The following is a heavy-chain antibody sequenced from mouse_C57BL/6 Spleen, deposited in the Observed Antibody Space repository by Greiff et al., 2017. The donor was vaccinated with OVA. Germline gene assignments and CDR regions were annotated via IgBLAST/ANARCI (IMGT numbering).Heavy chain of an antibody. V-gene: IGHV3-6*01. Sequence: EVQLVESGPGLVKPSQSLSLTCSVTGYSITSGYYWNWIRQFPGNKLEWMGYISYDGSNNYNPSLKNRISITRDTSKNQFFLKLNSVTTEDTATYYCAREGTTPYAMDYWGQGTSVTVSS. J-gene: IGHJ4*01. CDR3: AREGTTPYAMDY. CDR1: GYSITSGYY. D-gene: IGHD5-5*01. CDR2: ISYDGSN.